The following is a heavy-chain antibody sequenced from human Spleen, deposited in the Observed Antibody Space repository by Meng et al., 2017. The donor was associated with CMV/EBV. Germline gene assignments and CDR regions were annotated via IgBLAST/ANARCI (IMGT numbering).Heavy chain of an antibody. V-gene: IGHV3-11*01. CDR2: ISKTGSTT. D-gene: IGHD2-21*02. CDR3: ARGLTFP. J-gene: IGHJ1*01. CDR1: GFLFGDFY. Sequence: SLSLSCAGSGFLFGDFYINWFRQAPGKWLEWVSYISKTGSTTYYAEPVKGRFSISRDNTRNTVYLQMNRLRVDDTAIYFCARGLTFPWGQGTLVTVSS.